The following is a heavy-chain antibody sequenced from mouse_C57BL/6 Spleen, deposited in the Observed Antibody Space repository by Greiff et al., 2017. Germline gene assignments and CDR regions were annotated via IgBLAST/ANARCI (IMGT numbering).Heavy chain of an antibody. Sequence: EVKLQESGAELVKPGASVKLSCTASGFNIKDYYMHWVKQRTEQGLEWIGRIDHEDGETKYAPKFQGKATITADTSSNTAYLPLSSLTSEDTAVYYCASITTRFAYWGQGTLVTVSA. D-gene: IGHD1-1*01. J-gene: IGHJ3*01. CDR1: GFNIKDYY. CDR2: IDHEDGET. V-gene: IGHV14-2*01. CDR3: ASITTRFAY.